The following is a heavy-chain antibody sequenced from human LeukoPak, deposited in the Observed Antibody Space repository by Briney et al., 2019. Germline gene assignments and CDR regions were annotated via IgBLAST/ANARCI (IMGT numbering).Heavy chain of an antibody. CDR2: IYSSGTT. Sequence: TSETLSLTRTVSGGSISNYYWSWVRQPAGKGLEWIGRIYSSGTTIYNPSLKSRVTMSVDTSKNQFSLKLSSVTAADTAVYFCASGSSGYDPWGQGTLVTVSS. CDR1: GGSISNYY. CDR3: ASGSSGYDP. V-gene: IGHV4-4*07. D-gene: IGHD5-12*01. J-gene: IGHJ5*02.